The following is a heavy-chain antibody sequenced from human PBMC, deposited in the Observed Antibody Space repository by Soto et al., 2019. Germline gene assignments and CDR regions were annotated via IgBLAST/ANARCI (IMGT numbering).Heavy chain of an antibody. CDR1: GGTFSSYT. J-gene: IGHJ3*02. V-gene: IGHV1-69*02. D-gene: IGHD4-17*01. CDR2: IIPILGIA. Sequence: ASVKVSCKASGGTFSSYTISWVRPAHGQGLEWMGRIIPILGIANYAQKFQGRVTITADKSTSTAYMELSSLRSEDTAVYYCARVGTTVTTRAFDIWGQGTMVTVSS. CDR3: ARVGTTVTTRAFDI.